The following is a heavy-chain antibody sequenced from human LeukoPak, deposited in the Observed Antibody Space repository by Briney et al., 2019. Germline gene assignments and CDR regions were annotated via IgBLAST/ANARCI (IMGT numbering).Heavy chain of an antibody. Sequence: GASVKVSCKASGYTFICFYMHWVRQAPGQGLEWMGWINPNSGDTKSPQKFQGRVTMTRDTSISTAYMELSRLTSDDTAVYYCARGEERDYYYYYGMDVWGQGTTVTVSS. CDR2: INPNSGDT. V-gene: IGHV1-2*02. J-gene: IGHJ6*02. CDR3: ARGEERDYYYYYGMDV. CDR1: GYTFICFY.